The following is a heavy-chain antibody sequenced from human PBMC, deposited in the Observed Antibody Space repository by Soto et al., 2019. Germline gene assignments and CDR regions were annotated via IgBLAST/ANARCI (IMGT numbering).Heavy chain of an antibody. D-gene: IGHD3-16*01. CDR1: GFTFSSYG. Sequence: GGSLRLSCAASGFTFSSYGMHWVRQAPGKGLEWVAFIWHDGGNKFYAESVKGRFTISRDNSKNTLYLQMTSLSAEDTAMYYCARDLDVNTGFGNDYWGQGNLGTVSS. J-gene: IGHJ4*02. CDR3: ARDLDVNTGFGNDY. CDR2: IWHDGGNK. V-gene: IGHV3-33*01.